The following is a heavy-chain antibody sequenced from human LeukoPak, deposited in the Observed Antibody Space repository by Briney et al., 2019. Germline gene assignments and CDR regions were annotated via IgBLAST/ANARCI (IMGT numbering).Heavy chain of an antibody. CDR3: ARVDIAARVPDY. Sequence: ASVKVSCKASGYTFTGYYMHWVRQAPGQGLEWMGWINPNSGGTNYAQKFQGRVTMTRDTSISTAYMELSRLRSDDTAAYYRARVDIAARVPDYWGQGTLVTVSS. J-gene: IGHJ4*02. V-gene: IGHV1-2*02. CDR2: INPNSGGT. CDR1: GYTFTGYY. D-gene: IGHD6-6*01.